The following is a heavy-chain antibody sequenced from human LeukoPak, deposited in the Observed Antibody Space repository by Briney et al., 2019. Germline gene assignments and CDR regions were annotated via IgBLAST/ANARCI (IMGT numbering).Heavy chain of an antibody. D-gene: IGHD4-23*01. CDR1: GYTFTGYH. J-gene: IGHJ4*02. V-gene: IGHV1-2*02. Sequence: GASVKVSCKASGYTFTGYHMHWVRQAPGQGLEWMGWINPNSGGTNYAQKFQGRVTMTRDTSISTAYMELSRLRSDDTAVYYCARDNDDYGGNSDYWGQGTLVTVSS. CDR2: INPNSGGT. CDR3: ARDNDDYGGNSDY.